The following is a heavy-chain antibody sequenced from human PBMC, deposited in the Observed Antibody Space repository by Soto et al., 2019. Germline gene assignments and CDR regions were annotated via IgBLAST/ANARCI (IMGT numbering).Heavy chain of an antibody. Sequence: QVQLVQSGAEVKKPGSSVKVSCKASGGTFSNYAIIWVRQAPGQGLEWVGGIIPIFGTVNNAQKFQGRVRSTADESTSTAYMELSSLRSEDTAVYYCAQRCSSSDCPRNYHYAMDVWGQGTAVTVSS. V-gene: IGHV1-69*01. D-gene: IGHD2-2*01. J-gene: IGHJ6*02. CDR3: AQRCSSSDCPRNYHYAMDV. CDR1: GGTFSNYA. CDR2: IIPIFGTV.